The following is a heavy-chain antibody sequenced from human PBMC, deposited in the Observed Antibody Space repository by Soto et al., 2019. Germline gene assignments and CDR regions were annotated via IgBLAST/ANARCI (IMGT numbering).Heavy chain of an antibody. J-gene: IGHJ6*02. V-gene: IGHV3-64D*06. CDR2: ISSNGGST. Sequence: GGSLSLACSASGFTFSSYAMHWVRQAPGKGLEYVSAISSNGGSTYYADSVKGRFTISRDNSKNTLYLQMSSLRAEDTAVYYCVKDGPYYDILTGYYYYYYYGMDVWGQGTTVTVSS. CDR1: GFTFSSYA. CDR3: VKDGPYYDILTGYYYYYYYGMDV. D-gene: IGHD3-9*01.